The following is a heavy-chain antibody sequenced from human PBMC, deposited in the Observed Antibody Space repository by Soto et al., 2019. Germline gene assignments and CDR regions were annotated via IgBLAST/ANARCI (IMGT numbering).Heavy chain of an antibody. D-gene: IGHD2-2*01. J-gene: IGHJ6*02. Sequence: PSATLSLACTVSGGSISSSSYYWGWIRQPPGKGLEWIGSIYYSGSTYYNPSLKSRVNISVDTSKNQFSLKLSSVTAADTAVYYCARVVPAALRYYYYGMDVWGQGTTVT. V-gene: IGHV4-39*01. CDR3: ARVVPAALRYYYYGMDV. CDR1: GGSISSSSYY. CDR2: IYYSGST.